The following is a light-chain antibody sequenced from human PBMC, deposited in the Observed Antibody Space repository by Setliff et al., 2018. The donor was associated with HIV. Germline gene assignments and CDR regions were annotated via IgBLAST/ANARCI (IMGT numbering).Light chain of an antibody. V-gene: IGKV2-29*02. J-gene: IGKJ4*01. CDR3: MQATHFPIT. Sequence: DVVMTQTPLSLSVTPGQSASISCKSSQGLVSTDGKTNLVWYLVKPGQSPQPLIYEVSSRFPGVSDRFSGSGAGTDFTLKISRVEAGDIGIYYCMQATHFPITFGGGTKV. CDR2: EVS. CDR1: QGLVSTDGKTN.